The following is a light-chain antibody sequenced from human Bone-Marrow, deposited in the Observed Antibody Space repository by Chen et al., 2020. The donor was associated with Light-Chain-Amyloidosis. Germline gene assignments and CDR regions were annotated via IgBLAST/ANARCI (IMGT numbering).Light chain of an antibody. Sequence: QLVVTQSPSASASLGASVKLTCTLSSGHSNYAVAWHQQQPDKGPRYLIKVIRDGSYSKSDRIPDRFSGASSVAERYYTISSLQSEDEADDYCQTWDPGNWVFGGGTKLTVL. CDR3: QTWDPGNWV. CDR1: SGHSNYA. J-gene: IGLJ3*02. CDR2: VIRDGSY. V-gene: IGLV4-69*01.